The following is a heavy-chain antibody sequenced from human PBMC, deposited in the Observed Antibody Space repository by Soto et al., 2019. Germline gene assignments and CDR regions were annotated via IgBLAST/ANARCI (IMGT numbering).Heavy chain of an antibody. Sequence: QVQLVQSGAEVNKPGASVKVSCKASGYTFTSYYMHWVRQAPGQGLEWMGIINPSGGSTSYAQEFQGRVTMSRDTSTSTAYVELTSLRSEATAVYYGARVMAAVGGFDYWGQGTLVTVSS. D-gene: IGHD2-8*01. CDR2: INPSGGST. CDR1: GYTFTSYY. J-gene: IGHJ4*02. V-gene: IGHV1-46*03. CDR3: ARVMAAVGGFDY.